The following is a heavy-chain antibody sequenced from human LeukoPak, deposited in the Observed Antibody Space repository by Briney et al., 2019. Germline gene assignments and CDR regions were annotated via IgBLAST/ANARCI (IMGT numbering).Heavy chain of an antibody. CDR3: AKGHDYGDLFGY. J-gene: IGHJ4*02. CDR1: GFTFSFYG. Sequence: GGSLRLSCAASGFTFSFYGMSWVRQAPGKGLEWVSAISGSGGSTYYADSVKGRFAISRDNSKNTLYLQMNSLRAEDTAVYYCAKGHDYGDLFGYWGQGTLVTVSS. D-gene: IGHD4-17*01. CDR2: ISGSGGST. V-gene: IGHV3-23*01.